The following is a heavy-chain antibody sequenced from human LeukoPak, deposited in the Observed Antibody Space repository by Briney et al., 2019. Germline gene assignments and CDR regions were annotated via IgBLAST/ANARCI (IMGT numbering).Heavy chain of an antibody. D-gene: IGHD3-3*01. CDR1: GFTFSTYW. Sequence: LAGGSLRLSCAASGFTFSTYWMHWVRQAPGKGLVWVSRIKSDGSTNYADSVKGRLTISRDNAKNTLSLQMNSLRPEDTGVYYCARAPSEIGGYYPEYFRHWGQGTLVTVSS. CDR3: ARAPSEIGGYYPEYFRH. J-gene: IGHJ1*01. V-gene: IGHV3-74*01. CDR2: IKSDGST.